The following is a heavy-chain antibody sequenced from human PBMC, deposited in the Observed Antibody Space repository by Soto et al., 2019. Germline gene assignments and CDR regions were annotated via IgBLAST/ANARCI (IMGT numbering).Heavy chain of an antibody. CDR2: IYPGDSDT. D-gene: IGHD2-21*02. Sequence: GESLKISCKGSGYSFTSYWIGWVRQMPGKGLEWMGIIYPGDSDTRYSPSFQGQVTISADKSISTAYLQWSSLKASDTAMYYCARRVCGGDCSSYNYGMDVWGQGTTVTVSS. CDR1: GYSFTSYW. J-gene: IGHJ6*02. V-gene: IGHV5-51*01. CDR3: ARRVCGGDCSSYNYGMDV.